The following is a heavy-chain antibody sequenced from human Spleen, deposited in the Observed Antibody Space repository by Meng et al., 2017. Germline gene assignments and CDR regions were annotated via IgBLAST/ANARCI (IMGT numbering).Heavy chain of an antibody. CDR2: INHSGST. CDR1: GGSFSDYY. CDR3: ARGPTTMAHDFDY. V-gene: IGHV4-34*01. D-gene: IGHD4-11*01. Sequence: VQLRQWGAGLLTPSETLSLTCVVSGGSFSDYYWSWIRQPPGKGLEWIGEINHSGSTNYNPSLESRATISVDTSQNNLSLKLSSVTAADSAVYYCARGPTTMAHDFDYWGQGTLVTVSS. J-gene: IGHJ4*02.